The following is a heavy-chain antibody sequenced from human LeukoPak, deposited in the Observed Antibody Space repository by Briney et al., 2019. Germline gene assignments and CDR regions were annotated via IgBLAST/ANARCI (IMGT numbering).Heavy chain of an antibody. CDR2: ISYDGSNK. CDR1: GFTFSSYA. Sequence: GESLRLSCAASGFTFSSYAMSWVRQAPGKGLEWVAVISYDGSNKYYADSVKGRFTISRDNSKNTLYLQMNSLRAEDTAVYYCAIPFDYHDAFDIWAKGQWSPSLQ. CDR3: AIPFDYHDAFDI. V-gene: IGHV3-30*04. J-gene: IGHJ3*02. D-gene: IGHD5-12*01.